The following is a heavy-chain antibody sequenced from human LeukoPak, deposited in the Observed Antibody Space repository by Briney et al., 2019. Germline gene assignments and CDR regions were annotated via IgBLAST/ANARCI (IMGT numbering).Heavy chain of an antibody. J-gene: IGHJ4*02. V-gene: IGHV3-30*03. CDR3: ARQYSSGWYGFDY. D-gene: IGHD6-19*01. Sequence: GGSLRLSCAASGFTFSSYAMSWVRQAPGKGLEWVAVISYDGSNKYYADSVKGRFTISRDNSKNTLYLQMNSLRAEDTAVYYCARQYSSGWYGFDYWGQGTLVTVSS. CDR2: ISYDGSNK. CDR1: GFTFSSYA.